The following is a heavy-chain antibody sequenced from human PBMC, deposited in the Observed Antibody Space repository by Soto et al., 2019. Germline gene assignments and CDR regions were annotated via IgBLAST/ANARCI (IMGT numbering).Heavy chain of an antibody. CDR3: ATRIAAAGSYYFGMDV. J-gene: IGHJ6*02. Sequence: VLLLQSGAEVLKPGSSVKVSCKASGGTFTSYAVNWVRQAPGQGLEWMGGIIPIFGTANYAQKFQGRVTSTADESTSTGYMELSSLRSEDTAMYYCATRIAAAGSYYFGMDVWGQGTTVTVSS. V-gene: IGHV1-69*12. D-gene: IGHD6-13*01. CDR2: IIPIFGTA. CDR1: GGTFTSYA.